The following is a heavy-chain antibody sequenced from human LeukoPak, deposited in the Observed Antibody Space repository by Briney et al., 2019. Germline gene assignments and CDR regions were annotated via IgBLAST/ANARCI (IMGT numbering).Heavy chain of an antibody. D-gene: IGHD3-3*01. CDR1: GLTFSSYG. Sequence: PGGSLRLSCAASGLTFSSYGMHWVRQAPGKGLEWVAVISYDGSNKYYADSVKGRFTISTDNSKNTLYLQMNSLRAEDTAVYYCAKAFYDFWSGGRYGMDVWGQGTTVTVSS. J-gene: IGHJ6*02. CDR2: ISYDGSNK. CDR3: AKAFYDFWSGGRYGMDV. V-gene: IGHV3-30*18.